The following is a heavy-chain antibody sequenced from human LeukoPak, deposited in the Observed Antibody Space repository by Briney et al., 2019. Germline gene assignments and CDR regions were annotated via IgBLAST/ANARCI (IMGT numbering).Heavy chain of an antibody. Sequence: PGGSLRPSCAASGFTFSTNYMSWVRQAPGKGLEWVSVIYSGGSPYYADSVKGRFTISRDNSKNTLYLQMSSLRAEDTAVYYCARDLNYYDSSGYGHWGQGTLVTVSS. V-gene: IGHV3-53*01. D-gene: IGHD3-22*01. CDR3: ARDLNYYDSSGYGH. CDR1: GFTFSTNY. J-gene: IGHJ4*02. CDR2: IYSGGSP.